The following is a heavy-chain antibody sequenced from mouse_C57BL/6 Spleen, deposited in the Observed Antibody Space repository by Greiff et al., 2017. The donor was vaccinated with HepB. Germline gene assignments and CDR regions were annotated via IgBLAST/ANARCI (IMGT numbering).Heavy chain of an antibody. Sequence: QVQLQQPGAELVMPGASVKLSCKASGYTFTSYWMHWVKQRPGQGLEWIGEIDPSDSYTNYNQKFKGKSTLTVDKSSSTAYMQLSSLTSEDSAVYYCARGGGYWDFDVWGTGTTVTVSS. CDR2: IDPSDSYT. CDR1: GYTFTSYW. J-gene: IGHJ1*03. CDR3: ARGGGYWDFDV. V-gene: IGHV1-69*01.